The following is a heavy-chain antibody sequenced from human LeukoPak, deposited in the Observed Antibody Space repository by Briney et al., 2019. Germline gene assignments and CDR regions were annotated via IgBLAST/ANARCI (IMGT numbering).Heavy chain of an antibody. V-gene: IGHV4-38-2*01. CDR1: GYSISSGYY. Sequence: SETLSPTCAVSGYSISSGYYWGWIRQPPGKGLEWIGSIYHSGSTYYNPSLKSRVTISVDTSKNQFSLKLSSVTAADTAVYYCARGSGTEVDYWGQGTLVTVSS. J-gene: IGHJ4*02. CDR3: ARGSGTEVDY. CDR2: IYHSGST. D-gene: IGHD1-14*01.